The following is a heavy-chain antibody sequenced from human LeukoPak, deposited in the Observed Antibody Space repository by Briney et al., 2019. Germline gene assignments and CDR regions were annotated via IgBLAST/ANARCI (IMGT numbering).Heavy chain of an antibody. D-gene: IGHD6-13*01. J-gene: IGHJ4*02. CDR3: ARAAAAGPFDY. CDR2: IYSGGSN. Sequence: GGSLRLSCAASGFTVSSNYMSWVRQAPGKGLEWVSVIYSGGSNYYADSVKGRFTISRDSSKNTLYLQMTSLRAEDTAVYYCARAAAAGPFDYWGQGTLVTVSP. CDR1: GFTVSSNY. V-gene: IGHV3-66*01.